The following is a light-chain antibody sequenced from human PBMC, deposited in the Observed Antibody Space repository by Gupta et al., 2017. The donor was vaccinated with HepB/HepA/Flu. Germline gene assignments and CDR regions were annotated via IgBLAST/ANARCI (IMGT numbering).Light chain of an antibody. Sequence: LLTQPPSVSAVAGQQVSLSCPGSSHNIGNNYVSWYHQFPGTAPKLLIYENNKRPSGIPDRFSGSKSGTSATLGITGLQTGDEAVYHCGAWDSSLNVVVFGGGARLTVL. CDR3: GAWDSSLNVVV. CDR2: ENN. CDR1: SHNIGNNY. J-gene: IGLJ2*01. V-gene: IGLV1-51*02.